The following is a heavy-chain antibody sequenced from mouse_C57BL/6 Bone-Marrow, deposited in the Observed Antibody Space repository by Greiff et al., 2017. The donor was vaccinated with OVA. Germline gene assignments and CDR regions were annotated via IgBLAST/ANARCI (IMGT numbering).Heavy chain of an antibody. D-gene: IGHD1-1*01. V-gene: IGHV1-4*01. CDR3: ARSDYYGSSWFAY. CDR2: INPSSGYT. J-gene: IGHJ3*01. CDR1: GYTFTSYT. Sequence: QVQLQQSGAELARPGASVKMSCKASGYTFTSYTMLWVKQRPGQGLEWIGYINPSSGYTKYNQKFKDKATLTADKSSSTAYMQLSSLTSEDSAGYYCARSDYYGSSWFAYWGQGTLVTVSA.